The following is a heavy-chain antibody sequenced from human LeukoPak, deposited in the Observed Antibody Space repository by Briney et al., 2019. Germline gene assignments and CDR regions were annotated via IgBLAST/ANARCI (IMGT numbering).Heavy chain of an antibody. CDR3: ARAPEGGIYGSGVCEV. V-gene: IGHV1-69*13. Sequence: GASLKVSCKAYGGTFSSCGINWVRHAPGQRRQWKGGIIPMGGTPNYAQKFQGRVTITADESTRTAYMDHGRRRSQSMAVYYCARAPEGGIYGSGVCEVWGQGTVVTVSS. J-gene: IGHJ3*01. CDR1: GGTFSSCG. CDR2: IIPMGGTP. D-gene: IGHD3-10*01.